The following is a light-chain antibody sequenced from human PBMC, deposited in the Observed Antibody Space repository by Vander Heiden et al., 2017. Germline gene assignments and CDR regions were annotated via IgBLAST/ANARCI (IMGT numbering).Light chain of an antibody. Sequence: EIVLTQSPATLSLSPGERATITCKASQTVSSYVAWYQQKRGQATRLLNCEASSMATGIPARFSGSGSGTDFTLISSSQEPEDFADYYCQQRSNSPYTFGQGTRLEIK. J-gene: IGKJ2*01. V-gene: IGKV3-11*01. CDR3: QQRSNSPYT. CDR1: QTVSSY. CDR2: EAS.